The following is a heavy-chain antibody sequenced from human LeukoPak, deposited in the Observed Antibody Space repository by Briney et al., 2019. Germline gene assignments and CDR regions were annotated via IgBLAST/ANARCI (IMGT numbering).Heavy chain of an antibody. D-gene: IGHD6-6*01. J-gene: IGHJ6*03. CDR2: IYYSGST. Sequence: TLSLTCTVSGGSISSGDYYWSWIRQPPGKGLEWIGYIYYSGSTNYNPSLKSRVTISVDTSKNQFSLKLSSVTAADTAVYYCAREGAARPYYYYYMDVWGKGTTVTVSS. V-gene: IGHV4-61*08. CDR3: AREGAARPYYYYYMDV. CDR1: GGSISSGDYY.